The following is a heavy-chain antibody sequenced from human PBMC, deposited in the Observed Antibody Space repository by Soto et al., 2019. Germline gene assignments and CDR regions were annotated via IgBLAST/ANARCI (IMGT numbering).Heavy chain of an antibody. CDR2: ISSANAYI. CDR1: GFTFNSYS. CDR3: ARPDRILGYCSGGSCYSVGFDY. V-gene: IGHV3-21*01. J-gene: IGHJ4*02. D-gene: IGHD2-15*01. Sequence: GGSLRLSCEASGFTFNSYSMNWVRQAPGKGLEWVSSISSANAYIYYADSVKGRFTISRDNSKNTLYLQMNSLRAEDTAVYYCARPDRILGYCSGGSCYSVGFDYWGQGTLVTVSS.